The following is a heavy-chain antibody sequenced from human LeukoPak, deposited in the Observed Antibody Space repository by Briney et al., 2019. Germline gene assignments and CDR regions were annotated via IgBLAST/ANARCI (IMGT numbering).Heavy chain of an antibody. D-gene: IGHD2-2*01. V-gene: IGHV1-18*01. Sequence: ASVKVPCKASGYTFTSYGISWVRQAPGQGLEWMGWISAYNGNTNYAQKLQGRVTMTTDTSTSTAYMELRSLRSDDTAVYYCARFVVVPAAKGGYFDLWGRGTLVTVSS. CDR1: GYTFTSYG. J-gene: IGHJ2*01. CDR2: ISAYNGNT. CDR3: ARFVVVPAAKGGYFDL.